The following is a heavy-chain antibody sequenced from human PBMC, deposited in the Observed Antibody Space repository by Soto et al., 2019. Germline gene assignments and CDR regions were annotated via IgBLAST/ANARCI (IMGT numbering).Heavy chain of an antibody. J-gene: IGHJ4*02. V-gene: IGHV4-4*02. Sequence: QVQLQESGPGLVKPSGTLSLTCSVSGDSISSGNWWTWVRQPPGKGLEWIGEIYHSGSTNYSPSLKSRVTISVDKSKNQFSLKLTSVTAADTAVYYCAREPNYGGTAGYFDYWGQGTLVTVPP. CDR1: GDSISSGNW. CDR2: IYHSGST. CDR3: AREPNYGGTAGYFDY. D-gene: IGHD4-17*01.